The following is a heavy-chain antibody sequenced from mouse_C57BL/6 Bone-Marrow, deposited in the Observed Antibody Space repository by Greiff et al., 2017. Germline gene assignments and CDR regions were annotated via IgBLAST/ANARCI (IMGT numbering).Heavy chain of an antibody. CDR1: GFTFSSYG. CDR3: ARLRGGSYFEY. CDR2: ISSGGSYT. Sequence: EVKVVESGGDLVKPGGSLKLSCAASGFTFSSYGMSWVRQTPDKRLEWVATISSGGSYTNYPDSVKGRFTISRDNAKNNLYLQMSSLKSEDTAMYYCARLRGGSYFEYWGQGTTLTVSA. V-gene: IGHV5-6*01. J-gene: IGHJ2*01. D-gene: IGHD2-12*01.